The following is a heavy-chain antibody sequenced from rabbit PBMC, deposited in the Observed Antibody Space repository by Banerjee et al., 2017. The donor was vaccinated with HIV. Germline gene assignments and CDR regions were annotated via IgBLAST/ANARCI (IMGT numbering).Heavy chain of an antibody. V-gene: IGHV1S40*01. Sequence: QQLVESGGGLVKPAASLTLTCTASGFSFSSDYDMCWVRQAPGKGLEWIGCIYTGNRKPYYAGWAKGRFTISKASSTTVTLQMTSLTASDTATYFCARDSGSNPYIDVYFNLWGPGTLVTVS. J-gene: IGHJ4*01. D-gene: IGHD4-2*01. CDR2: IYTGNRKP. CDR1: GFSFSSDYD. CDR3: ARDSGSNPYIDVYFNL.